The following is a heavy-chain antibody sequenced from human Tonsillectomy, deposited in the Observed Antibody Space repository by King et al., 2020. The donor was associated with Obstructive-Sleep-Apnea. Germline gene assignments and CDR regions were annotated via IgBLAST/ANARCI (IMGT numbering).Heavy chain of an antibody. D-gene: IGHD3-16*01. CDR3: ARLYRHDYSTSYFDY. CDR2: IYNTGST. V-gene: IGHV4-59*01. CDR1: DGSIISNYY. J-gene: IGHJ4*02. Sequence: QMQLQESGPGLVKPSETLSLTCTVSDGSIISNYYWSWVRQPPGKGLEWIASIYNTGSTNYNPSLESRVTISIDTSKNQFSLKVSSVTAADTAVYYCARLYRHDYSTSYFDYWGQGTLVTVSS.